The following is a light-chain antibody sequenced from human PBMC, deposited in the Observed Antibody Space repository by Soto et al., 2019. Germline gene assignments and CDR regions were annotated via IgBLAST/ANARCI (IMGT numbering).Light chain of an antibody. CDR2: GVT. V-gene: IGLV2-8*01. CDR1: SSDVGGYKY. CDR3: SSYAGANRV. Sequence: QSALTQPPSASGSPGQSVTISCTGTSSDVGGYKYVSWYQQHPGKAPKLMIYGVTKRPSGVPDRFSGSKSGNTASLTVSGLQAEDEADYYCSSYAGANRVFGTGTKVTVL. J-gene: IGLJ1*01.